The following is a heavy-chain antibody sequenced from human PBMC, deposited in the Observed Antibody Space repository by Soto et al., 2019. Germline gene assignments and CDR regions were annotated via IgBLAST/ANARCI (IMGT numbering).Heavy chain of an antibody. CDR3: AREWDYYGSGRNPLWYYYGMDV. CDR1: GGSISSGDYY. J-gene: IGHJ6*02. V-gene: IGHV4-30-4*01. Sequence: SETLSLTCTVSGGSISSGDYYWSWIRQPPGKGLEWIGYIYYSGSTYYNPSLKSRVTISVDTSKNQVSLKLSSVTAADTAVYYCAREWDYYGSGRNPLWYYYGMDVWGQGTTVTVSS. D-gene: IGHD3-10*01. CDR2: IYYSGST.